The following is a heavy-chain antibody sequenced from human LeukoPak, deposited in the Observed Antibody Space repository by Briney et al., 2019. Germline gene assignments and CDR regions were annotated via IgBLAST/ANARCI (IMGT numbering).Heavy chain of an antibody. J-gene: IGHJ5*02. Sequence: GASVKVSCKASGYTCTSYYMHWVRQAPGQGLEWMGRINPNSGGTNYAQRFQGRVTMTRDTSISTAYMELSRLRSDDTAVYYCARSKSSGWYRWFDPWGQGTLVTVSS. D-gene: IGHD6-19*01. CDR3: ARSKSSGWYRWFDP. V-gene: IGHV1-2*06. CDR2: INPNSGGT. CDR1: GYTCTSYY.